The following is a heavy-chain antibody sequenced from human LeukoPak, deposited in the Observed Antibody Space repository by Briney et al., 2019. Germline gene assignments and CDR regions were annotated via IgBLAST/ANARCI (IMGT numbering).Heavy chain of an antibody. CDR1: GYTFTNYG. CDR2: ISAYNGNT. V-gene: IGHV1-18*01. CDR3: ARDLRDCSGTGRLYYFDY. D-gene: IGHD2-8*02. J-gene: IGHJ4*02. Sequence: GASVKVSCKASGYTFTNYGISWVRQAPGQGLEWMGWISAYNGNTNYAQRFQGRVTMTSDTSASTAYMELRSLRADDTAVYYCARDLRDCSGTGRLYYFDYWGQGTLVTVSS.